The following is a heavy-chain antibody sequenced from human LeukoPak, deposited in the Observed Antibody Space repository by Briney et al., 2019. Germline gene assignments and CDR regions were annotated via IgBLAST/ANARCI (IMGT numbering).Heavy chain of an antibody. J-gene: IGHJ3*02. CDR2: ISSSGSTI. CDR3: ARGLGWDDYGGNPTYAFDI. Sequence: GGSHTLDCTASGCTFGSYEMNGVHKAPEKALEGFSYISSSGSTIYYADSVKGRFTISRDNAKNSLYLQMNSLRAEDTAVYYCARGLGWDDYGGNPTYAFDIWGQGTMVTVSS. D-gene: IGHD4-23*01. V-gene: IGHV3-48*03. CDR1: GCTFGSYE.